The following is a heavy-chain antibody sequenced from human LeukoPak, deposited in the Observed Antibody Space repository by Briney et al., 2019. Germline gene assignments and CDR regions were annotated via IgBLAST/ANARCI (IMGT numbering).Heavy chain of an antibody. V-gene: IGHV1-2*06. CDR2: INPNSGGT. CDR3: ARSSTGTRGFDY. Sequence: ASVKVSCKASGYTFTGYYTHWVRQAPGQGLEWMGRINPNSGGTNYAQKFQGRVTMTRDTSISTAYMELSRLRSDDTAVYYCARSSTGTRGFDYWGQGTLVTVSS. J-gene: IGHJ4*02. D-gene: IGHD1-1*01. CDR1: GYTFTGYY.